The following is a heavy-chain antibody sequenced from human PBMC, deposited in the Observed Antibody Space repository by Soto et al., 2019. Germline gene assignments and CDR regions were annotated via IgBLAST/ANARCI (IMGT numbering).Heavy chain of an antibody. CDR2: INPDATTI. CDR1: GFTFSNYW. V-gene: IGHV3-74*01. Sequence: HPGGSLRLSCATSGFTFSNYWIHWVRQAPGEGLVWVSRINPDATTINYADSVKGRLTVSRDNAKNTLYLQMNSLRAEDTAVYYCATAGSYRFDHWGQGTLVTISS. D-gene: IGHD3-10*01. J-gene: IGHJ4*02. CDR3: ATAGSYRFDH.